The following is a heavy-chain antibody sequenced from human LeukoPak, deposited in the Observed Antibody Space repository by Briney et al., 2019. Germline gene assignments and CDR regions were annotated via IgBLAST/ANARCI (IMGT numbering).Heavy chain of an antibody. J-gene: IGHJ6*02. V-gene: IGHV3-48*01. CDR2: ITSRSSTSSPPNTI. D-gene: IGHD2-2*01. CDR1: GFVFSDYT. CDR3: AKDINCGRSSTSCYPYYYYYGMDV. Sequence: GGSLRLSCEASGFVFSDYTMNWVRQIPGKGLEWISSITSRSSTSSPPNTIYYADSVKGRFTISRDNAKNSLYLQMNSLRAEDTALYYCAKDINCGRSSTSCYPYYYYYGMDVWGQGTTVTVSS.